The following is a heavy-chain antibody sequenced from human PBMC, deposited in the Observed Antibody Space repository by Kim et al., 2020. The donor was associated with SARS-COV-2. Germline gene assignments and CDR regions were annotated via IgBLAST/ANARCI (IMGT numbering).Heavy chain of an antibody. CDR1: GFTFDDYA. Sequence: GGSLRLSCAASGFTFDDYAMHWVRQAPGKGLEWVSGISWNSGSIGYADSVKGRFTISRDNAKNSLYLQMNSLRAEDTALYYCAKALRPITMVRATLDYWGQGTLVTVSS. V-gene: IGHV3-9*01. CDR3: AKALRPITMVRATLDY. J-gene: IGHJ4*02. D-gene: IGHD3-10*01. CDR2: ISWNSGSI.